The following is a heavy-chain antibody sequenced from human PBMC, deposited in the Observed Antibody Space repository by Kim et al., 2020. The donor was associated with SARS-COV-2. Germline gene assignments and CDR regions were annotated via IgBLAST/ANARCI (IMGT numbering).Heavy chain of an antibody. CDR3: ARHNYYGSGSYYKDAFDI. V-gene: IGHV4-59*08. D-gene: IGHD3-10*01. Sequence: LMSRVTRSVDTSKNQFSLKLSAVTAADTAVYYCARHNYYGSGSYYKDAFDIWGQGTMVTVSS. J-gene: IGHJ3*02.